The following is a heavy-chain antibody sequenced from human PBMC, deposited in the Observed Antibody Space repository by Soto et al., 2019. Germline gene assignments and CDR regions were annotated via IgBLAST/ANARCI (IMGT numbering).Heavy chain of an antibody. CDR3: ARASGGYDSYYSYGMDV. J-gene: IGHJ6*02. V-gene: IGHV1-18*04. Sequence: ASAKVSCKASCYTFTSYGISWVRQAPGQGLEWMGWISAYNGNTNYAQKLQGRVTMTTDTSTSTAYMELRSLRSDDTAVYYCARASGGYDSYYSYGMDVWGQGTTVTVSS. D-gene: IGHD5-12*01. CDR1: CYTFTSYG. CDR2: ISAYNGNT.